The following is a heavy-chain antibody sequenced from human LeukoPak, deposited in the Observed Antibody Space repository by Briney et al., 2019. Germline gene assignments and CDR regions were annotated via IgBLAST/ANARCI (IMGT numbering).Heavy chain of an antibody. CDR3: ESTTGP. CDR1: GFTFNYYW. CDR2: IKEDGSEK. Sequence: GGSLRLSCAASGFTFNYYWMRWVRQAPGKGLEWVATIKEDGSEKYYVDSVRGRFTVSIDNAKNSLYLQMSSLRVEDTAVYYCESTTGPWGQGTLVTVSS. V-gene: IGHV3-7*01. D-gene: IGHD1-7*01. J-gene: IGHJ5*02.